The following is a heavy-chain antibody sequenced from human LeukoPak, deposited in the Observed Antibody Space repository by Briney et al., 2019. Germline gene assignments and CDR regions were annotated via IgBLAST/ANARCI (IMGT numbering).Heavy chain of an antibody. CDR3: ARDRQGPVRPRDRYYFDY. J-gene: IGHJ4*02. CDR2: IIPIFGTA. V-gene: IGHV1-69*13. D-gene: IGHD2-2*01. Sequence: SVKVSCKASGGTFSSYAISWVRQAPGQGLEWMGGIIPIFGTANYAQKFQGRVTMTGDEFTRTAYMELSSLRCEDTAVYYGARDRQGPVRPRDRYYFDYWGQGTLVTVSS. CDR1: GGTFSSYA.